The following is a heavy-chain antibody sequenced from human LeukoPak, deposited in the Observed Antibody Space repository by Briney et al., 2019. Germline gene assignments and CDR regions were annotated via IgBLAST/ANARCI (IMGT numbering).Heavy chain of an antibody. D-gene: IGHD3-10*01. CDR1: GNTFTSYA. J-gene: IGHJ5*02. CDR2: INTNTGNP. CDR3: ASGSTYYYGSGSYQSFDP. Sequence: ASVKVSCKASGNTFTSYAMNWVRQAPGQGLEWMGWINTNTGNPTYAQGFTGRFVFSLDTSVSTAYLQISSLKAEDTAVYYCASGSTYYYGSGSYQSFDPWGQGTLVTVSS. V-gene: IGHV7-4-1*02.